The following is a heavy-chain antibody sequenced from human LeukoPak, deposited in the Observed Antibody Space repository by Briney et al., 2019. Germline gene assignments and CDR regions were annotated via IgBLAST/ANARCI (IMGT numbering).Heavy chain of an antibody. V-gene: IGHV3-21*01. Sequence: GGSLRLSCAASGFTFSSYSMNWVRQAPGKGLEWVSSISSSSSYIYYADSVKGRSTISRDNAKNSLYLQMNSLRAEDTAVYYCATQSYGLFDYWGQGTLVTVSS. CDR1: GFTFSSYS. J-gene: IGHJ4*02. CDR2: ISSSSSYI. D-gene: IGHD3-10*01. CDR3: ATQSYGLFDY.